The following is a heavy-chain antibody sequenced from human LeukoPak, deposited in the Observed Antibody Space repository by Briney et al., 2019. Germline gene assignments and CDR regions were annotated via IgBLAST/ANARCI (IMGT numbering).Heavy chain of an antibody. CDR2: ISGYNGNT. V-gene: IGHV1-18*01. D-gene: IGHD4-23*01. J-gene: IGHJ4*02. CDR1: GYTFTTYG. CDR3: ARGDFGGNPDN. Sequence: ASVKVSCKPSGYTFTTYGIIWVRQAPGQGLEWMGWISGYNGNTIYAQKLQGRVTMTTDTSTSTAYMGLRSLRSDDTAVYYCARGDFGGNPDNWGQGTLVTVSS.